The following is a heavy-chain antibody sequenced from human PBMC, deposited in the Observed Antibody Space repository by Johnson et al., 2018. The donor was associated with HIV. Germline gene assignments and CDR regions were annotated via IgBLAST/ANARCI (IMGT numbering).Heavy chain of an antibody. D-gene: IGHD3-3*01. CDR1: GFTFSSNP. Sequence: QVQLVESGGGVVQPGRSLRLSCAASGFTFSSNPMHWVRQAPGKGLEWVAVISYDGSDKDYADSVKGRFTISRDNASQSLYLQMNSLRVEDTAVYYCARAGGTPFNFWSGYNREGDAFDVWGQGTMVTVSS. CDR3: ARAGGTPFNFWSGYNREGDAFDV. V-gene: IGHV3-30*04. CDR2: ISYDGSDK. J-gene: IGHJ3*01.